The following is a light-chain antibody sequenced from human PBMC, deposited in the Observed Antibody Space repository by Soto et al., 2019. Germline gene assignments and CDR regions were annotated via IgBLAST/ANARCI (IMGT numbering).Light chain of an antibody. CDR1: SSDVGGYNY. V-gene: IGLV2-11*01. J-gene: IGLJ3*02. CDR3: CSYAGTYTLLV. Sequence: QSALTQPRSVSGSPGQSVTISCTGTSSDVGGYNYVSWYQQYPGKAPKVIIYDVSKRPSGVPDRFSGSKSGNTASLTISGLQAEDEADYYCCSYAGTYTLLVFGGGTKLTVL. CDR2: DVS.